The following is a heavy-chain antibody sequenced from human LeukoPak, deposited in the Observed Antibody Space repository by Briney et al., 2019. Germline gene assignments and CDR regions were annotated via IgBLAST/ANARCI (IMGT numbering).Heavy chain of an antibody. CDR2: INHSGST. CDR1: GGSFSGYY. CDR3: ARTYYDFWSGYYTLDY. Sequence: SETLSLTCAVYGGSFSGYYWSWIRQPPGKGLEWIGEINHSGSTNYNPSLKSRVTISVDTSKNQFSLKLSSVTAADTAVYYCARTYYDFWSGYYTLDYWGQRTLVTVSS. V-gene: IGHV4-34*01. J-gene: IGHJ4*02. D-gene: IGHD3-3*01.